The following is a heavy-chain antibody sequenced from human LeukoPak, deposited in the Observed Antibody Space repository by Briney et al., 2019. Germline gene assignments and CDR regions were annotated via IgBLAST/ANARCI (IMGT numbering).Heavy chain of an antibody. CDR3: ARERGWITIFGVAKEGYWFDP. D-gene: IGHD3-3*01. J-gene: IGHJ5*02. Sequence: ASVKVSCKASGYTFTGYYMHWVRQAPGQGLEWMGWINPNSGGTNYAQKFQGRVTMTRDTSISTAYMELRSLRSDDTAVYYCARERGWITIFGVAKEGYWFDPWGQGTLVTVSS. V-gene: IGHV1-2*02. CDR2: INPNSGGT. CDR1: GYTFTGYY.